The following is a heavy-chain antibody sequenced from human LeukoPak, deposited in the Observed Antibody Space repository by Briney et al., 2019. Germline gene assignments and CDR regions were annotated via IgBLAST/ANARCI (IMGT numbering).Heavy chain of an antibody. D-gene: IGHD3-22*01. CDR1: GFTFSSYE. V-gene: IGHV3-48*03. J-gene: IGHJ4*02. CDR3: AKAHYYDSSGLDF. Sequence: GGSLRLSCAASGFTFSSYEMNWVRQAPGKGLEWVSYISSSDSTIYYADSVKGRFTISRDNAKNSMYLQMNSLRAEDTAVYYRAKAHYYDSSGLDFWGQGTLVTVSS. CDR2: ISSSDSTI.